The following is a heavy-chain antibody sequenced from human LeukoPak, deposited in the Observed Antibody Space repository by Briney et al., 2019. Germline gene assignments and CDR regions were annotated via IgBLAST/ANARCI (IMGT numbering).Heavy chain of an antibody. D-gene: IGHD3-10*01. J-gene: IGHJ5*02. V-gene: IGHV4-30-4*01. CDR3: AREGSITMVRGVIYWFDP. CDR1: GGSISSGDYY. Sequence: SETLSLTCTVSGGSISSGDYYWSWIRQPPGKGLEWIGYIYYSGSTYYNPSLKSRVTISVDTSKNQFSLKLSSVTAADTAVYYCAREGSITMVRGVIYWFDPWGQGTLVTVSS. CDR2: IYYSGST.